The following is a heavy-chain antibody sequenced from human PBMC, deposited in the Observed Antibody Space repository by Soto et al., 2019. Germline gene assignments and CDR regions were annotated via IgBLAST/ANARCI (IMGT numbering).Heavy chain of an antibody. V-gene: IGHV3-30*04. CDR1: GFTFSSYS. D-gene: IGHD2-15*01. J-gene: IGHJ4*02. CDR2: ISFAGNNK. CDR3: ARDRKKALVVVAATGGFDY. Sequence: GVSLRLSCAVSGFTFSSYSMHWVRQDPDMGLEWVAFISFAGNNKYYADSVKGRFTISRDNSNNMVYLEMNSLRPDDTAVYYCARDRKKALVVVAATGGFDYWGQGTPVTVSS.